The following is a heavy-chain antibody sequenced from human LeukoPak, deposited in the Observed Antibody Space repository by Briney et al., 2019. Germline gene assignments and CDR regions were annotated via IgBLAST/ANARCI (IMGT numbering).Heavy chain of an antibody. V-gene: IGHV3-33*01. Sequence: GGSLRLSCAASGFTFSSYGMHWVRQAPGKGLEWVAVIWYDGSNNYYADSVKGRFTISRDNSKNTLYLKMNSLRAEDTAVYYCARAARGSGYSPGGQGTLVTVSS. CDR1: GFTFSSYG. D-gene: IGHD3-3*01. CDR3: ARAARGSGYSP. J-gene: IGHJ5*02. CDR2: IWYDGSNN.